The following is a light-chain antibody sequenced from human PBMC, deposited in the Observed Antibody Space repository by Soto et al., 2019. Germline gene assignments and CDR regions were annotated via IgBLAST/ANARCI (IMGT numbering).Light chain of an antibody. Sequence: IMMTPSPATLSLYPGEIATLSCRASQSVSSNLAWYQQKPGQAPRLLIYGASTRATGIPARFSGSGSGTEFTLTISSLQSEDFAVYYCQQYNNWPRTFGQGTKVDVK. CDR3: QQYNNWPRT. V-gene: IGKV3-15*01. CDR1: QSVSSN. J-gene: IGKJ1*01. CDR2: GAS.